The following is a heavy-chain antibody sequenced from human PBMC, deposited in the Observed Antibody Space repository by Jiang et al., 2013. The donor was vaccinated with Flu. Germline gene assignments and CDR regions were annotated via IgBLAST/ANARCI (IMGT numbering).Heavy chain of an antibody. V-gene: IGHV3-33*01. J-gene: IGHJ4*02. Sequence: KYYADSVKGRFTISRDNSKNTLYLQMNSLRAEDTAVYYCARDLGPPGPAVAKAFVGYWGQGTLVTVSS. CDR3: ARDLGPPGPAVAKAFVGY. D-gene: IGHD5-12*01. CDR2: K.